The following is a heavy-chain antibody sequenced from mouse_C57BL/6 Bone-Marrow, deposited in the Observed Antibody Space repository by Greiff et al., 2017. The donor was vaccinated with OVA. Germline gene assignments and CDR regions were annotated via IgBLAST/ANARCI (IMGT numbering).Heavy chain of an antibody. CDR2: IDPENGDT. CDR3: TAPFCGSSIDY. CDR1: GFNIKDDY. V-gene: IGHV14-4*01. D-gene: IGHD1-1*01. Sequence: LVESGAELVRPGASVKLSCTASGFNIKDDYMHWVKQRPEQGLEWIGWIDPENGDTEYASKFQGKATITADTSSNTAYLQLSSLTAEDTAVYYCTAPFCGSSIDYWGQGTTLTVSS. J-gene: IGHJ2*01.